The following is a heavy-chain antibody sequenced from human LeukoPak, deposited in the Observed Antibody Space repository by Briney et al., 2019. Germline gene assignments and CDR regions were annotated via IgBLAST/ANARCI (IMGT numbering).Heavy chain of an antibody. CDR1: GGSFSGYY. V-gene: IGHV4-31*11. D-gene: IGHD4-17*01. Sequence: SETLSLTCAVYGGSFSGYYWSWIRQHPGKGLEWIGYIYYSGSTYYNPSLKSRVTISVDTSKNQFSLKLSSVTAADTAVYYCAREDLGDYGDTMSDYWGQGTLVTVSS. CDR2: IYYSGST. J-gene: IGHJ4*02. CDR3: AREDLGDYGDTMSDY.